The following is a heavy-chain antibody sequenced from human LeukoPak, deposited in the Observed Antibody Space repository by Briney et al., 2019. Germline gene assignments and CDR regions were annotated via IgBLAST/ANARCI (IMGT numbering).Heavy chain of an antibody. CDR2: VMTSGST. D-gene: IGHD5-12*01. CDR1: GGSISSYY. CDR3: ASSNWLRDANFDS. V-gene: IGHV4-4*07. J-gene: IGHJ4*02. Sequence: SSETLSLTCSVSGGSISSYYWSWIRQPAGKGLEWIGRVMTSGSTNYTPSLKSRVTISVTTSKNQFSLKLNSVTAADTAVYYCASSNWLRDANFDSWGQGTLVTVSS.